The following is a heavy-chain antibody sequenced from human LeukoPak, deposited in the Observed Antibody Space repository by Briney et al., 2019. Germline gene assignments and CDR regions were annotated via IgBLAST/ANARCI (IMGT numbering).Heavy chain of an antibody. D-gene: IGHD3-10*01. CDR2: ISGSGGST. CDR1: GFIFSSYD. J-gene: IGHJ4*02. CDR3: AKIPYGSGSYYATLDY. Sequence: GGLRLSCAASGFIFSSYDMHWVRQAPGKGLEWVSAISGSGGSTYYADSVKGRFTISRDNSKNTLYLQMNSLRAEDTAVYYCAKIPYGSGSYYATLDYWGQGTLVTVSS. V-gene: IGHV3-23*01.